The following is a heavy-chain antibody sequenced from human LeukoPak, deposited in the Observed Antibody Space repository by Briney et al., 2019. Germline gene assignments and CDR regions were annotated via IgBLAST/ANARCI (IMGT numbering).Heavy chain of an antibody. V-gene: IGHV3-20*04. CDR2: INWNGGST. D-gene: IGHD7-27*01. CDR1: GLTFDDRG. CDR3: TREYAALGFDI. Sequence: GGSLRLSCAASGLTFDDRGMSWVRQAPGKGLEWVSGINWNGGSTAYADSVEGRFTISRDNAKKSLYLQMNSLRGEDTALYYCTREYAALGFDIWGQGTMVTVSS. J-gene: IGHJ3*02.